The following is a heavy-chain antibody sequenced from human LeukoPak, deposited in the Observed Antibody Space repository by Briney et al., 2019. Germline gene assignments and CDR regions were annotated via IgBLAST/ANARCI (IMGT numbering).Heavy chain of an antibody. V-gene: IGHV4-38-2*01. Sequence: SETLSLTCAVYGGSFSGYYWGWIRQPPGRGLEWIGSISHSGSTDYNPSLKSRVTISVDTSKNQFSLKLSSVTAADTAVYYCARKYSRFYYYYMDVWGKGTTVTVSS. J-gene: IGHJ6*03. CDR1: GGSFSGYY. D-gene: IGHD6-6*01. CDR3: ARKYSRFYYYYMDV. CDR2: ISHSGST.